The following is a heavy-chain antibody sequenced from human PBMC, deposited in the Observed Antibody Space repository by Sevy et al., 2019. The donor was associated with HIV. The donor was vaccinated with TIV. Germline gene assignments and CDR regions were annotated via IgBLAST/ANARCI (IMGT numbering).Heavy chain of an antibody. CDR3: ARSGRDGYEDSFDY. CDR1: GFTFSSYS. D-gene: IGHD5-12*01. Sequence: GGSLRLSCAASGFTFSSYSMNWVRQAPGKGLEWVSSISSSSSYIYYADSVKGRFTISRDNAKNSLYLQMNSLRAEDTAVYYCARSGRDGYEDSFDYWGQGTLVTVSS. CDR2: ISSSSSYI. V-gene: IGHV3-21*01. J-gene: IGHJ4*02.